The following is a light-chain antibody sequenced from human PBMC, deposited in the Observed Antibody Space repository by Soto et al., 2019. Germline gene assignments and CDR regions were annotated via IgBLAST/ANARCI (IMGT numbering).Light chain of an antibody. Sequence: EIVLTQSPATLSLSPGERATLSCRASQSVSSYLAWYQQKPGQAPRLLIYDASNRATGIPARFSGSGSGTDFTLTTSSLEPEDFAVYYCQQRRRTITFGQGTRLEIK. CDR3: QQRRRTIT. V-gene: IGKV3-11*01. CDR1: QSVSSY. CDR2: DAS. J-gene: IGKJ5*01.